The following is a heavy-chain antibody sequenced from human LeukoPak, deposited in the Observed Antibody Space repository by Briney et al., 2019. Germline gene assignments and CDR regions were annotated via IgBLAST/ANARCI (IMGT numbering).Heavy chain of an antibody. CDR3: AKDPLVGATWRYFDY. V-gene: IGHV3-23*01. CDR2: ISGSGGST. D-gene: IGHD1-26*01. CDR1: GFTFSSYG. J-gene: IGHJ4*02. Sequence: GGSLRLSCAASGFTFSSYGMSWVRQAPGKGLEWVSAISGSGGSTYYADSVKGRFTISRDNSKNTLYLQMNSLRAEDTAVYYCAKDPLVGATWRYFDYWGQGTLVTVSS.